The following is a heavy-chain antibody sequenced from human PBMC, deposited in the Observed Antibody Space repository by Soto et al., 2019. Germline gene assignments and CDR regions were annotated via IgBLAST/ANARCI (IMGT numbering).Heavy chain of an antibody. CDR1: EFTFHDYA. CDR2: ITWNSGSI. CDR3: AKDIREYSSGWTYFDY. Sequence: PGGSLRLSCAASEFTFHDYAMHWVRQGQGKGLEWVSGITWNSGSIDYADSVKGRFTISRDNAKNSLYLQMNSLRPEDTALYYCAKDIREYSSGWTYFDYWGHGTLVTVSS. V-gene: IGHV3-9*01. D-gene: IGHD6-19*01. J-gene: IGHJ4*01.